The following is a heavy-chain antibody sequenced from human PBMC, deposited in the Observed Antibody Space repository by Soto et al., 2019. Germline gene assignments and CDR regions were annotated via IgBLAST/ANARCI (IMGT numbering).Heavy chain of an antibody. CDR1: GFTFRDYW. Sequence: EVFLVESGGGLVQPGGSLRLSCAASGFTFRDYWMSWVRQAPGKGLEWVAKIKQGVSEKYYADSVKGRFTISRDNAKNSLYLRMNSLTAEDTAVYYCARAWAGGVYWGQGTLVTVSS. CDR3: ARAWAGGVY. J-gene: IGHJ4*02. D-gene: IGHD2-8*02. V-gene: IGHV3-7*01. CDR2: IKQGVSEK.